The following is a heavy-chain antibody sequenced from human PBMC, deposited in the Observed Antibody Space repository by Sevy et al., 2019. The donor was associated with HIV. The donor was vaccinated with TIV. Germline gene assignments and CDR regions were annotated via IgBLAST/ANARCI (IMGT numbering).Heavy chain of an antibody. V-gene: IGHV3-7*01. CDR3: ARGKGSEYYDFWSGLPFDY. J-gene: IGHJ4*02. CDR2: IKQDGSEK. D-gene: IGHD3-3*01. Sequence: GGSLRLSCAASGFTFSSYWMSWVRQTPGKGLEWVANIKQDGSEKYFVDSLKGRFTISRDNAKNLLYLQMNSLRAEETAVYYCARGKGSEYYDFWSGLPFDYWGQGTLVTISS. CDR1: GFTFSSYW.